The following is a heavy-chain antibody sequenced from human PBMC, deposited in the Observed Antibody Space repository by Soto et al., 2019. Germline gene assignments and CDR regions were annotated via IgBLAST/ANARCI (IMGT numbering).Heavy chain of an antibody. Sequence: GGSLRLSCAASGFTFSSYAMHWVRQAPGKGLEYVSAISSNGGSTYYANSVKGRFTISRDNSKNTLYLQMGSLRAEDMAVYYCARVHCISTSCYDWGSYYYYYMDVWGKGTTVTVSS. J-gene: IGHJ6*03. CDR2: ISSNGGST. D-gene: IGHD2-2*01. V-gene: IGHV3-64*01. CDR1: GFTFSSYA. CDR3: ARVHCISTSCYDWGSYYYYYMDV.